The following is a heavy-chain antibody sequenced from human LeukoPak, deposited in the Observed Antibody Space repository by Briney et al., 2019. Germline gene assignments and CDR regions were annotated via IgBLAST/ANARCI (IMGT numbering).Heavy chain of an antibody. CDR3: ARHLSSSWNFDH. CDR1: GGSISSHY. CDR2: IYSSGIT. D-gene: IGHD6-13*01. V-gene: IGHV4-59*08. Sequence: PSETLSLTCTVSGGSISSHYWTWIRQPPGKGLEWIGYIYSSGITNYNPSLTRRLTISVDTSSNQFSLDLRSMPAADTAVYYCARHLSSSWNFDHWGRGTLVTVSS. J-gene: IGHJ4*02.